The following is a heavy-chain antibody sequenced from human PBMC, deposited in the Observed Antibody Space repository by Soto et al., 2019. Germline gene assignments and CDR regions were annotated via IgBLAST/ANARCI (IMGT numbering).Heavy chain of an antibody. CDR2: INHSGST. Sequence: SETLSLTCAVYGGSFSGYYWSWIRQPPGKGLEWIGEINHSGSTNYNPSLKSRVTISVDTSKNQFSLKLSSVTAADTAVYYCARRPGPTRYGVVPAAAQRYYGSGSYYTLDYWGQGTLVTVSS. J-gene: IGHJ4*02. CDR1: GGSFSGYY. D-gene: IGHD3-10*01. CDR3: ARRPGPTRYGVVPAAAQRYYGSGSYYTLDY. V-gene: IGHV4-34*01.